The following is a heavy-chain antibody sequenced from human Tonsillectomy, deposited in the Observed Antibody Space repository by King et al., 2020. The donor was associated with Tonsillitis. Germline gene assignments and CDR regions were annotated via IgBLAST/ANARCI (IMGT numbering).Heavy chain of an antibody. CDR3: AKAHHSPRGGLSGWYYYYGMDV. CDR2: ISYDGSNK. J-gene: IGHJ6*02. D-gene: IGHD6-19*01. CDR1: GFTFSSYG. Sequence: VQLVESGGGVVQPGRSLRLSCAASGFTFSSYGMHWVRQAPGKGLEWVAVISYDGSNKYYADSVKGRFTISRDNSKNTLYLQMNSLRAEDTAVYYCAKAHHSPRGGLSGWYYYYGMDVWGQGTTVTVSS. V-gene: IGHV3-30*18.